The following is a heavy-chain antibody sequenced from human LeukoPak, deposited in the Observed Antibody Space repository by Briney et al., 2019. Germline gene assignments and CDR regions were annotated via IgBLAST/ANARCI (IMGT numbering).Heavy chain of an antibody. J-gene: IGHJ4*02. CDR3: ARSVEGSFDY. CDR2: ITSGTKTI. Sequence: AGGSLRLSCAASGFKFSIYSMNWVRQAPGKGLEWVSYITSGTKTIYYADSVKGRFTISRDNAKNSLYLQMDSLRHEDTAVFYCARSVEGSFDYWGQGTLVTVSS. CDR1: GFKFSIYS. D-gene: IGHD3-3*01. V-gene: IGHV3-48*02.